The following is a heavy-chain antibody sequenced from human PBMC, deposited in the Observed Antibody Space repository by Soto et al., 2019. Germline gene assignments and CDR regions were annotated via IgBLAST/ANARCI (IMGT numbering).Heavy chain of an antibody. D-gene: IGHD6-19*01. J-gene: IGHJ5*02. Sequence: SQILSLTCAISGYSVSNNRAAWNWIRRYPSRGLEWLGRTYYRSKWYNDYAVSVKSRITINPDTSKNQFSLQLNSVTPEDTAVYYCARTFSSPLNWFDPWGQGTLVTVSS. V-gene: IGHV6-1*01. CDR1: GYSVSNNRAA. CDR3: ARTFSSPLNWFDP. CDR2: TYYRSKWYN.